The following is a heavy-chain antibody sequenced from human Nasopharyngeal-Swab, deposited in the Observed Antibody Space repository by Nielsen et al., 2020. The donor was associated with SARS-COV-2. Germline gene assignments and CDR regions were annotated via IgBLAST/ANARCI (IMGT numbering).Heavy chain of an antibody. CDR1: GYSFTTFW. D-gene: IGHD2-15*01. V-gene: IGHV5-51*01. CDR2: IYPDDSDT. J-gene: IGHJ6*03. CDR3: ARLRGSAFYYYYLDV. Sequence: KVSCKGSGYSFTTFWITWVRQMPGKGLEWMGIIYPDDSDTRYSPSFQGQVTFSVDKSTSTAHLQWSSLKASDTAMYYCARLRGSAFYYYYLDVWGKGTTVTVSS.